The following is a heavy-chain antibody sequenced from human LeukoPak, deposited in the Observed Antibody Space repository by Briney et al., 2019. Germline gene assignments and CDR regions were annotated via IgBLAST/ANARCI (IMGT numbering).Heavy chain of an antibody. Sequence: PGGSLRLSCAVSGFTFSSYWMHWVRQAPGKGLEWVSAISGSGGSTYYADSVKGRFTISRDNSKNTLYLQMNSLRAEDTAVYYCAKDLKSRVRGGSDYWGQGTLVTVSS. CDR1: GFTFSSYW. J-gene: IGHJ4*02. CDR2: ISGSGGST. CDR3: AKDLKSRVRGGSDY. D-gene: IGHD3-10*01. V-gene: IGHV3-23*01.